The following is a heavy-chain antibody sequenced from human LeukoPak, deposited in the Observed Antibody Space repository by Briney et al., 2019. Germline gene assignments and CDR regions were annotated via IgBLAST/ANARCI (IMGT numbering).Heavy chain of an antibody. CDR1: GFTFDDYA. CDR2: ISGDGGST. V-gene: IGHV3-43*02. J-gene: IGHJ3*02. Sequence: GGSLRLSCAASGFTFDDYAMHWVRQAPGKGLEWVSLISGDGGSTYYADSVKGRFTISRDNNKNSLYLQMNSLRTEDTALYYCAVSLGSDAFDIWGQGTMVTVSS. CDR3: AVSLGSDAFDI.